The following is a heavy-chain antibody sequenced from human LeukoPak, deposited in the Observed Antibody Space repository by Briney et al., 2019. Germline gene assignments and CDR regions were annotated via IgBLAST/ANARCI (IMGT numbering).Heavy chain of an antibody. CDR3: ARRAVATGVYYYYYYMDV. CDR2: IYTSGST. D-gene: IGHD5-12*01. J-gene: IGHJ6*03. Sequence: SETLSLTCTVSGGSISSYYWSWIRQPAGKGLEWIGRIYTSGSTNYNPSLKSRVTMSVDTSKNQFSLKLSSVTAADTAVYYCARRAVATGVYYYYYYMDVWGKGTTVTISS. CDR1: GGSISSYY. V-gene: IGHV4-4*07.